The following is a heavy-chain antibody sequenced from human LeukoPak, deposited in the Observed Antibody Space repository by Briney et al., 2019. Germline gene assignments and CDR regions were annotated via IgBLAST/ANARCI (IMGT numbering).Heavy chain of an antibody. J-gene: IGHJ4*02. Sequence: GASVKVSCKASGGTFSSYAISWVRQAPGQRLEWMGWINAGNGNTKYSQKFQGRVTITRDTSASTAYMELSSLRSEDTAVYYCARLLGPSGFDYWGQGTLVTVSS. CDR3: ARLLGPSGFDY. CDR1: GGTFSSYA. CDR2: INAGNGNT. D-gene: IGHD3-16*01. V-gene: IGHV1-3*01.